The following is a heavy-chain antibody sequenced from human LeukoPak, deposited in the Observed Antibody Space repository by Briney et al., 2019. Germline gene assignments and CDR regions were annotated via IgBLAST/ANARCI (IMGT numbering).Heavy chain of an antibody. V-gene: IGHV1-58*02. J-gene: IGHJ4*02. CDR1: GFTFTSSA. Sequence: GASVKVSCKASGFTFTSSAMQWVRQARGQRLEWIGWIVVGSGNTNYAQKFQERVTITRDMSTSTAYMELSSLRSEDTAVYYCAAAKKGLRLGEFDYWGQGTLVTVSS. D-gene: IGHD3-16*01. CDR3: AAAKKGLRLGEFDY. CDR2: IVVGSGNT.